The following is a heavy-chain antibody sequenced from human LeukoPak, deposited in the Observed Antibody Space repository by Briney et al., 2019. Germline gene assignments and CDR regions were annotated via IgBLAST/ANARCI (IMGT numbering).Heavy chain of an antibody. V-gene: IGHV1-69*13. J-gene: IGHJ5*01. CDR1: GGTFSSYA. CDR2: IIPIFGTA. D-gene: IGHD6-13*01. CDR3: ATLGEYSSSWYWFDP. Sequence: SVKVSCKASGGTFSSYAISWVRQAPGQGLEWMGGIIPIFGTANYAQKFQGRVTITADESTSTAYMELSSLRSEDTAVYYCATLGEYSSSWYWFDPWGQGTLVTVSS.